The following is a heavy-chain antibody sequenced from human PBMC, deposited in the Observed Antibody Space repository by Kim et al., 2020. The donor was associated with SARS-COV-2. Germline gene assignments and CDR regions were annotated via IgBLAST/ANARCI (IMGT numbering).Heavy chain of an antibody. CDR1: GGSFSGYY. J-gene: IGHJ4*02. CDR3: ARGDSSGYYYNLYPY. D-gene: IGHD3-22*01. V-gene: IGHV4-34*01. Sequence: SETLSLTCAVYGGSFSGYYWSWIRQPPGKGLEWIGEINHSGSTNYNPSLKSRVTISVDTSKNQFSLKLSSVTAADTAVYYCARGDSSGYYYNLYPYWGQGTLVTVSS. CDR2: INHSGST.